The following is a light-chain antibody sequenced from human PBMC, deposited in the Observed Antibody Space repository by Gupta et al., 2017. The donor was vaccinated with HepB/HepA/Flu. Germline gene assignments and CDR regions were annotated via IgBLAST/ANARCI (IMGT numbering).Light chain of an antibody. CDR3: QQYNSYSRT. Sequence: DIQMTQSPSTLSASVGDRVNITCRASQSISSWLAWYQQKPGKAPKVLIYEASTLESGVPSRFSGSGSGTEFTLTINSLQPDDFATYYCQQYNSYSRTFGQGTKVEIK. CDR2: EAS. J-gene: IGKJ1*01. V-gene: IGKV1-5*03. CDR1: QSISSW.